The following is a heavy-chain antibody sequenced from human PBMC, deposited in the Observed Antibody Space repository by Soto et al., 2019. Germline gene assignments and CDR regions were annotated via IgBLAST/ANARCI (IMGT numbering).Heavy chain of an antibody. CDR1: GGTFSSYA. CDR3: ALLGSIAARTGGDYGMDV. J-gene: IGHJ6*02. D-gene: IGHD6-6*01. Sequence: QVQLVQSGAEVKKPGSSVKVSCKASGGTFSSYAISWVRQAPGQGLEWMGGIIPIFGTANYAQKFQGRVTITADESTSTAYMELSSLRSEDTAVYYCALLGSIAARTGGDYGMDVWGQGTTVTVSS. CDR2: IIPIFGTA. V-gene: IGHV1-69*01.